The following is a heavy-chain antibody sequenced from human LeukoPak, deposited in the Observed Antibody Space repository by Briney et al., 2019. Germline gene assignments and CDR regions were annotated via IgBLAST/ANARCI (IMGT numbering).Heavy chain of an antibody. CDR1: GGSISSSSYY. J-gene: IGHJ4*02. CDR3: ASSGIVGATRLFDY. D-gene: IGHD1-26*01. CDR2: IYYSGST. Sequence: PSETLSLTCTVSGGSISSSSYYWGWIRQPPGKGLEWIGSIYYSGSTYYNPSLKSRVTISVDTSKNQFSLKLGSVTAADTAVYYCASSGIVGATRLFDYWGQGTLVTVSS. V-gene: IGHV4-39*01.